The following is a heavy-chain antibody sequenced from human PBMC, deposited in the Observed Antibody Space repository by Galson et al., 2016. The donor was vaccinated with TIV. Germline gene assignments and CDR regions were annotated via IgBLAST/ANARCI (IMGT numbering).Heavy chain of an antibody. Sequence: ETLSLTCIVSGGSIITKSYYWGWIRQPPGKGLEWIGIVYDNGNAYYNPSLKSRVTISVDTSKTQFSLKLTSVTAADTAGYYCARERTPPGPDNDTWFDPWGHGILVTVSS. CDR3: ARERTPPGPDNDTWFDP. D-gene: IGHD3-22*01. CDR1: GGSIITKSYY. J-gene: IGHJ5*02. V-gene: IGHV4-39*07. CDR2: VYDNGNA.